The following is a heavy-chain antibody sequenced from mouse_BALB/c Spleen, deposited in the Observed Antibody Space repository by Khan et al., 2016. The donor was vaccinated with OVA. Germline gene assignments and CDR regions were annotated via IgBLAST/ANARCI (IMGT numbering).Heavy chain of an antibody. CDR1: GYSITSGYG. V-gene: IGHV3-2*02. J-gene: IGHJ2*01. CDR3: ARTARIKY. Sequence: EVQLQESGPGLVKPSQSLSLTCTVTGYSITSGYGWNWIRQFPGNKLEWMGYISYSGSTNYNPSLKNRISITRDTSKNQFFLQLNSVTTKDTATYYCARTARIKYWGQGTTLTVSS. CDR2: ISYSGST. D-gene: IGHD1-2*01.